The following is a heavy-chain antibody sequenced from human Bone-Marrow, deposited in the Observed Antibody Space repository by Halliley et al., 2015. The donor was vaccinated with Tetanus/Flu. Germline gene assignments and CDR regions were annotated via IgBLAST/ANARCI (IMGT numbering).Heavy chain of an antibody. CDR2: ISEHGGEE. D-gene: IGHD3-16*01. CDR3: ARDVLPGVAWGY. Sequence: CAASGFTFTSYWMNWVRQGPGRGLEWVAAISEHGGEERYVDSVRGRFTISRDNAKNSLYLHMNNLRAEDTATYYCARDVLPGVAWGYWGQGTLVTVSS. CDR1: GFTFTSYW. J-gene: IGHJ4*02. V-gene: IGHV3-7*03.